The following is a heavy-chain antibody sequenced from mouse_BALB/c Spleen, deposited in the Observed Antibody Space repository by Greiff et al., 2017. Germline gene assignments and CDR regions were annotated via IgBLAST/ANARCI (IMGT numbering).Heavy chain of an antibody. J-gene: IGHJ2*01. CDR1: GYSITSGYY. Sequence: EVQLQESGPGLVKPSQSLSLTCSVTGYSITSGYYWHWIRQFPGNKLEWMGYISYDGSNNYNPSLKNRISITRDTSKNQFCLKLNSVTTEDTATYYSARDPLTTDLDYWGQGTTLTVSS. V-gene: IGHV3-6*02. CDR3: ARDPLTTDLDY. CDR2: ISYDGSN. D-gene: IGHD1-1*01.